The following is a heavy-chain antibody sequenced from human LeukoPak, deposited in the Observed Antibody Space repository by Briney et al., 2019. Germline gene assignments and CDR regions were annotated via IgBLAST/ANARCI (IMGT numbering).Heavy chain of an antibody. Sequence: ASVKVSCKASGYTFTTYGISWVRQAPGQGLEWMGWISAYNGNTNYAQRLQGRVTMTTDTSTSTAYMELRSLRSDDTAVYYCARVRDGYNDAYDIWGQGTMVTVSS. CDR1: GYTFTTYG. CDR2: ISAYNGNT. D-gene: IGHD5-24*01. J-gene: IGHJ3*02. V-gene: IGHV1-18*01. CDR3: ARVRDGYNDAYDI.